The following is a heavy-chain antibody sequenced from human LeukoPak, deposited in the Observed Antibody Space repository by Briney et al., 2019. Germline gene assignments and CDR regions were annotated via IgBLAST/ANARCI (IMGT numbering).Heavy chain of an antibody. CDR3: AREGTVYGSGSYLSY. Sequence: GASVKVSCKASGGTFSSYAISWVRQAPGQGLEWMGGIIPIFGTANYAQKFQGRVTITADESTSTAYMELSSLRSEDTAVYYCAREGTVYGSGSYLSYWGQGTLVTVSS. CDR2: IIPIFGTA. V-gene: IGHV1-69*13. CDR1: GGTFSSYA. J-gene: IGHJ4*02. D-gene: IGHD3-10*01.